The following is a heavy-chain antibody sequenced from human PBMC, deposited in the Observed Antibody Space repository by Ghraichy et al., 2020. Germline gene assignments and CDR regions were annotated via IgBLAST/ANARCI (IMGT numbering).Heavy chain of an antibody. CDR1: GFTFSSYT. CDR3: ARDRITVGGVIVRWYDY. D-gene: IGHD3-16*02. CDR2: ISSSSSYI. Sequence: GGSLRLSCAASGFTFSSYTMNWVRQAPGKGLEWVSSISSSSSYIYYADSLKGRFTISRDNAKNSLFLQMNSLRAEDTAVYYCARDRITVGGVIVRWYDYWGQGTLVTVSS. V-gene: IGHV3-21*01. J-gene: IGHJ4*02.